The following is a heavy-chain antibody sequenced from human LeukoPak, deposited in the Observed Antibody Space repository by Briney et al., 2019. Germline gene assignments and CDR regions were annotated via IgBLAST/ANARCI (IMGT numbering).Heavy chain of an antibody. V-gene: IGHV3-7*03. Sequence: GGSLRLSCAASGFTFSSYWMSWVRQAPGKGLEWVANIKQDGSEKYYVDSVKGRFTISRDNAKNSLYLQMNSLRAEDTALYYCAKGQREVVPAAALDYWGQGTLVTVSS. D-gene: IGHD2-2*01. CDR1: GFTFSSYW. CDR2: IKQDGSEK. CDR3: AKGQREVVPAAALDY. J-gene: IGHJ4*02.